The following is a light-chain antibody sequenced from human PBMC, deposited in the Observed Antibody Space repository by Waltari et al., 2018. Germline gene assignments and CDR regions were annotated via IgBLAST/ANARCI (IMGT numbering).Light chain of an antibody. J-gene: IGLJ2*01. CDR1: SSDVGSYNL. CDR3: CSYAGSSTLV. V-gene: IGLV2-23*01. CDR2: EGS. Sequence: QSALTQPASVSGSPGQSITISCTGTSSDVGSYNLVSWYQQHPGKDPKLMIYEGSKRPSGVSNRFSGSKSGNTASLTISGLQAEEEADYYCCSYAGSSTLVFGGGTKLTVL.